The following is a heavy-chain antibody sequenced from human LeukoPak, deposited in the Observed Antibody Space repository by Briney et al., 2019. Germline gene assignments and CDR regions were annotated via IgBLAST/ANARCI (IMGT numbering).Heavy chain of an antibody. D-gene: IGHD5-24*01. V-gene: IGHV1-2*02. CDR3: ARDVVEMATILAFXX. J-gene: IGHJ3*01. Sequence: EASVKVSCKASGGTFSSYAISWVRQAPGQGLEWMGWINPNSGGTNYAQKFQGRVTMTRDTSISTAYMELSRLRSDDTAVYYCARDVVEMATILAFXXWGQGTMVTV. CDR1: GGTFSSYA. CDR2: INPNSGGT.